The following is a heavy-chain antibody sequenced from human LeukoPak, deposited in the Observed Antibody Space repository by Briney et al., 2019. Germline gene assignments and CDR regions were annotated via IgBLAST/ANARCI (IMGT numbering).Heavy chain of an antibody. J-gene: IGHJ4*02. CDR2: ITGSGTNR. D-gene: IGHD3-9*01. Sequence: GASLRLSCVAYGFTFSNYDMSRVRQAPGKGLEWVSAITGSGTNRYYADSLQGRFTTSRDNSKNTVFLQMNSLRHEDTAIYYCVIWGDYDVLTGYYVPDYWGQGTLVTVAS. V-gene: IGHV3-23*01. CDR1: GFTFSNYD. CDR3: VIWGDYDVLTGYYVPDY.